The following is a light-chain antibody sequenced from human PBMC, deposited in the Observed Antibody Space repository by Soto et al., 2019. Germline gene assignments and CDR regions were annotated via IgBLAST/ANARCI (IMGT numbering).Light chain of an antibody. Sequence: QSALTQPRSVSGSPGQSVTISCTGTSSDVGAYNFASWYQQHPGTAPKLMIYDVNKRPSGVPDRFSGSKSGNTASLTISGLQAEDGADYYCCSYAGNYKYVFGSGTKLTVL. CDR1: SSDVGAYNF. V-gene: IGLV2-11*01. CDR3: CSYAGNYKYV. CDR2: DVN. J-gene: IGLJ1*01.